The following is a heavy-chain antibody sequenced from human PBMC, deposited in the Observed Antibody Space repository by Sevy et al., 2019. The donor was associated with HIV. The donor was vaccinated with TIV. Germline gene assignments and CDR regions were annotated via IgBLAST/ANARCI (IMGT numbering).Heavy chain of an antibody. Sequence: GSLRLSCAASGFTFSSYAMHWVRQAPGKGLEWVAVISYDGSNKYYADSVKGRFTISRDNSKNTLYLQMNSLRAEDTAVYYCARDLQRGGYYLRNWGQGTLVTVSS. CDR2: ISYDGSNK. J-gene: IGHJ4*02. D-gene: IGHD3-22*01. CDR1: GFTFSSYA. V-gene: IGHV3-30-3*01. CDR3: ARDLQRGGYYLRN.